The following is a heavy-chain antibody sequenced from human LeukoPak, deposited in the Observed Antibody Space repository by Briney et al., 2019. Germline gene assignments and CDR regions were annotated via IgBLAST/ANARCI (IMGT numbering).Heavy chain of an antibody. CDR1: GYTFTGYY. D-gene: IGHD5-24*01. Sequence: GASVKVSCKASGYTFTGYYMRWVRQAPGQGLEWMGWINPNSGGTNYAQKFQGRVTMTRDTSISTAYMELSSLRSDDTAVYYCARIRMRWLQLTPLYYFDYWGQGTLVTVSS. CDR3: ARIRMRWLQLTPLYYFDY. V-gene: IGHV1-2*02. J-gene: IGHJ4*02. CDR2: INPNSGGT.